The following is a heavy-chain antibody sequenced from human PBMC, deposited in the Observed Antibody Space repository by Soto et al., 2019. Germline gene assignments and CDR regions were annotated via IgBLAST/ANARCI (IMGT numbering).Heavy chain of an antibody. J-gene: IGHJ4*02. CDR3: ARGNDKLRYFDWPPPHAYYFDY. CDR1: GVSINSSQW. D-gene: IGHD3-9*01. Sequence: KTSETLSLTCVVSGVSINSSQWWSWVRQPPGKGLEWIGEIFHSGSTNYNPSLKSRVTISVDTSKNQFSLKLSSVTAADTAVYYCARGNDKLRYFDWPPPHAYYFDYWGQGTLVTVSS. V-gene: IGHV4-4*02. CDR2: IFHSGST.